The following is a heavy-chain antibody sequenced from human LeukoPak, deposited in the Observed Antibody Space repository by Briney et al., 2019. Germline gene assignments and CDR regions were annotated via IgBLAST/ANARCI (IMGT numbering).Heavy chain of an antibody. D-gene: IGHD3-10*01. CDR2: ISYDGSNK. Sequence: GGSLRLSCAASGFTFSSYGMNWVRQAPGKGLEWVAVISYDGSNKYYADSVKGRFTISRDNSKNTLYLQMNSLRAEDTAVYYCASGITIRDLDYWGQGTLVTVSS. J-gene: IGHJ4*02. CDR3: ASGITIRDLDY. CDR1: GFTFSSYG. V-gene: IGHV3-30*03.